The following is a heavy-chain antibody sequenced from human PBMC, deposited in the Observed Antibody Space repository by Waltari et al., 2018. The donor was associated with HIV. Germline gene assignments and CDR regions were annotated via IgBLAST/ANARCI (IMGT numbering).Heavy chain of an antibody. CDR3: ARGPRYGSGSYYTWFDP. CDR1: GGSFSGYY. Sequence: QVQLQQWGAGLLKPSETLSLTCAVYGGSFSGYYWSWIRQPSGKGLRWIGEINHSGSTNYNPSLKSRVTISVDTSKNQFSLKLSSVTAADTAVYYCARGPRYGSGSYYTWFDPWGQGTLVTVSS. J-gene: IGHJ5*02. CDR2: INHSGST. D-gene: IGHD3-10*01. V-gene: IGHV4-34*01.